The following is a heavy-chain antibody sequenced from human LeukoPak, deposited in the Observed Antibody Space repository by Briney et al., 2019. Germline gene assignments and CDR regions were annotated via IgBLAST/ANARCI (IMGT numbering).Heavy chain of an antibody. CDR1: NDSVSPLY. J-gene: IGHJ4*02. CDR2: IFYSGTT. Sequence: SETLSLTCTVSNDSVSPLYWGWIRQPPGKGLEFIGYIFYSGTTNFNPSLKSRVTLSVDTSKNQFSLRLNSVTAADTAVYYCARGGSAAKYYFDSWGQGTLVTVSS. CDR3: ARGGSAAKYYFDS. D-gene: IGHD6-13*01. V-gene: IGHV4-59*02.